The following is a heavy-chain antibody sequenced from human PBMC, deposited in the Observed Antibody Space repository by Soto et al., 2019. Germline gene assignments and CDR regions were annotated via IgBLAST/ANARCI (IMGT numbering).Heavy chain of an antibody. V-gene: IGHV3-33*01. CDR2: IWYDGSNK. D-gene: IGHD3-3*01. Sequence: PGGSLRLSCAASGFTFSSYGMHWVRQAPGKGLEWVAVIWYDGSNKYYADSVKGRFTISRDNSKNTLYLQMNSLRAEDTAVYYCARGEENDFWSGYYTDYYYMDVWGKGTTVPSP. CDR3: ARGEENDFWSGYYTDYYYMDV. J-gene: IGHJ6*03. CDR1: GFTFSSYG.